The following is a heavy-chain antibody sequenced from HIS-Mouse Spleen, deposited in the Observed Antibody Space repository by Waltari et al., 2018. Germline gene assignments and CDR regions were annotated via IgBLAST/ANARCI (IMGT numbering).Heavy chain of an antibody. CDR3: ARGIAVAGRGAFDI. D-gene: IGHD6-19*01. CDR2: IYSGGST. J-gene: IGHJ3*02. V-gene: IGHV3-66*01. Sequence: EVQLVESGGGLVQPGGSLRLSCAASGFTVSSNYLRWVRRAPGKGLEWVSVIYSGGSTYYADSVKGRFTISRDNSKNTLYLQMNSLRAEDTAVYYCARGIAVAGRGAFDIWGQGTMVTVSS. CDR1: GFTVSSNY.